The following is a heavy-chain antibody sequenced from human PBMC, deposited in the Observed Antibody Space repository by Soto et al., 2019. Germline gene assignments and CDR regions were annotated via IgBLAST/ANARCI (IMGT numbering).Heavy chain of an antibody. J-gene: IGHJ4*02. CDR1: GGSISSSNW. V-gene: IGHV4-4*02. D-gene: IGHD3-22*01. Sequence: QVQLQESGPGLVKPSGTLSLTCAVSGGSISSSNWWSWVRQPPGKGLEWIGEIYHSGSTNYNPSLKSRVTISVDKSKNQFSLKLSSVTAADTAVYYCASLFSYDSSGDYYAPYYFDYWGQGTLVTVSS. CDR3: ASLFSYDSSGDYYAPYYFDY. CDR2: IYHSGST.